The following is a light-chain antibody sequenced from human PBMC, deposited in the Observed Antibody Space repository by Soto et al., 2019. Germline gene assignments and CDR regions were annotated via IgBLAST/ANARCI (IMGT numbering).Light chain of an antibody. CDR3: EHYYSIPWT. J-gene: IGKJ1*01. V-gene: IGKV4-1*01. CDR2: WAS. CDR1: QSVFSNSNNKNC. Sequence: DIVMTQSPDSLAVSLGERATINCKSSQSVFSNSNNKNCIAWYQQKSGQPPKLLIYWASSRESGSPGRFSGGESGTDFTPANSSLQTEDVPTSYCEHYYSIPWTFGQGTRVEI.